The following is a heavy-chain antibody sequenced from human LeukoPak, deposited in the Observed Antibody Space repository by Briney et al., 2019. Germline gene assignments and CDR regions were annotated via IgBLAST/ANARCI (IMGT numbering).Heavy chain of an antibody. Sequence: ASVKVSCKASGYTFTSYDINWVRQATGQGLEWMGWMNPNSGNTGYAQKFQGRVTMTRNTSISTAYMELSSLRSEDTAVYYCARGDSSSQYTSNWFDPWGQGTLVTVSS. D-gene: IGHD6-13*01. CDR3: ARGDSSSQYTSNWFDP. J-gene: IGHJ5*02. V-gene: IGHV1-8*01. CDR1: GYTFTSYD. CDR2: MNPNSGNT.